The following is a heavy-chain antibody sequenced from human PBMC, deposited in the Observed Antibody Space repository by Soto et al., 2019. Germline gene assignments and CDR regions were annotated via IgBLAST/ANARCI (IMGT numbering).Heavy chain of an antibody. J-gene: IGHJ6*02. Sequence: PSETLSLTCAVSGGSISSSNWWSWVRQPPGKGLEWIGEIYHSGSTNYNPSLKSRVTISVDKSKNQFSLKLSSVTAADTAVYYCAREDYFYSSSGHYGMDVWGQGTTVTVSS. CDR2: IYHSGST. V-gene: IGHV4-4*02. D-gene: IGHD6-13*01. CDR3: AREDYFYSSSGHYGMDV. CDR1: GGSISSSNW.